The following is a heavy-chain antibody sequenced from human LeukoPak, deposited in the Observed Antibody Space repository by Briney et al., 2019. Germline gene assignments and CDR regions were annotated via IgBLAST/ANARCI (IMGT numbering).Heavy chain of an antibody. V-gene: IGHV1-2*04. CDR2: INPNSGGT. D-gene: IGHD2-2*01. CDR1: GCTFTGYY. J-gene: IGHJ4*02. Sequence: ASVKVSCKASGCTFTGYYMHWVRQAPGQGLEWMGWINPNSGGTNYAQKFQGWVTMTRDTSISTAYMELSRLRSDDTAVYYCARAASIVVVPAAMSFDYWGQGTLVTVSS. CDR3: ARAASIVVVPAAMSFDY.